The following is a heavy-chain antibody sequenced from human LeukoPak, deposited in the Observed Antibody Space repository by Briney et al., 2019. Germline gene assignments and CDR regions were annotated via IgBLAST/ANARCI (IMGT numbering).Heavy chain of an antibody. CDR3: AKDRYSSGWFGMFDY. Sequence: PGGSLRLSCAASGFTFSSYGMSWVRQAPGKGLEWVSAISGSGGSTYYADSVKGRFTISRDNSKNTLYLQMNSLRAEDTAVYYCAKDRYSSGWFGMFDYWGQGTLVTVSS. CDR2: ISGSGGST. J-gene: IGHJ4*02. V-gene: IGHV3-23*01. D-gene: IGHD6-19*01. CDR1: GFTFSSYG.